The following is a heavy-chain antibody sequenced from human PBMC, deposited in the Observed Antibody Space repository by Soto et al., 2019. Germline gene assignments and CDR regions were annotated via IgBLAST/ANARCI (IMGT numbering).Heavy chain of an antibody. Sequence: SDTLSLTCAVYGGSFSGYYWSWLRQPPGKGQERIGEINHSGSINYNPSLKSRVTISVDTSKNQFSLKLSSVTAADTAVYYCARGRAYYYGSRDYAFDIWGQGTMVT. CDR2: INHSGSI. CDR3: ARGRAYYYGSRDYAFDI. D-gene: IGHD3-10*01. V-gene: IGHV4-34*01. J-gene: IGHJ3*02. CDR1: GGSFSGYY.